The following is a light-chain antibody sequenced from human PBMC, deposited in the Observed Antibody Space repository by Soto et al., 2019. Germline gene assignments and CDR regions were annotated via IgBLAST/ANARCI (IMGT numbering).Light chain of an antibody. CDR3: QSYDNSLSGWV. Sequence: QAVVTQPPSLSGAPGQRVTISCTGSSSNIGAGYDVHWYQHLPGTAPKLLINANSNRPSGVPERFSGSRSGTSASLAITGLQAEDEADYYCQSYDNSLSGWVFGGGTKLTVL. V-gene: IGLV1-40*01. CDR2: ANS. CDR1: SSNIGAGYD. J-gene: IGLJ3*02.